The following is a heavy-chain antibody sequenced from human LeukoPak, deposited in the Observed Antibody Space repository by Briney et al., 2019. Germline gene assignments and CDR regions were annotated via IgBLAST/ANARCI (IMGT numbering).Heavy chain of an antibody. CDR3: AATYGNYGSGSLPYYYYYYMDV. V-gene: IGHV1-46*01. J-gene: IGHJ6*03. D-gene: IGHD3-10*01. CDR1: GYTFTSYY. CDR2: INPSGGST. Sequence: ASVKVSCKTSGYTFTSYYMHWVRQAPGQGLEWMGIINPSGGSTSYAQKFQGRVTMTRDTSTSTVYMELSSLRSEDTAVYYCAATYGNYGSGSLPYYYYYYMDVWGKGTTVTISS.